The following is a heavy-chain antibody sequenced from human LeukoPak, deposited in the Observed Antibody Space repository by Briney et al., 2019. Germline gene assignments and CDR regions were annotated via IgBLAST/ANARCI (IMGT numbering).Heavy chain of an antibody. V-gene: IGHV4-39*01. Sequence: PSETLSLTCTVSGGSISSSSYYWGWIRQPPGKGLEWIGSIYYSGSTYYNPSLKSRVAISVDTSKNQFSLQLNSVTPEDTAVYCCARADIVVVPAAGGRQTFDYWGQGTLVTVSS. CDR1: GGSISSSSYY. CDR2: IYYSGST. CDR3: ARADIVVVPAAGGRQTFDY. J-gene: IGHJ4*02. D-gene: IGHD2-2*01.